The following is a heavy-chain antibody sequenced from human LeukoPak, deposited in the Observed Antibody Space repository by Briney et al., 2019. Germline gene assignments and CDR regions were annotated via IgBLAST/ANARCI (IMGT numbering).Heavy chain of an antibody. CDR3: AKPKTSLRYFDWLLYGDAFDI. J-gene: IGHJ3*02. V-gene: IGHV3-9*01. CDR2: ISWNSGSI. D-gene: IGHD3-9*01. Sequence: PGRSLRLSCAASGFTFDDYAMHWVRRAPGKGLEWVSGISWNSGSIGYADSVKGRFTISRDNAKNSLYLQMNSLRAEDTALYYCAKPKTSLRYFDWLLYGDAFDIWGQGTMVTVSS. CDR1: GFTFDDYA.